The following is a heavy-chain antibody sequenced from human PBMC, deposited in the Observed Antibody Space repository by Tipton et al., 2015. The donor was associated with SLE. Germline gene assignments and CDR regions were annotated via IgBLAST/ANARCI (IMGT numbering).Heavy chain of an antibody. CDR3: ARGLPNFDY. CDR2: VSSSSSYI. CDR1: GFTFSSYS. Sequence: SLRLSCAASGFTFSSYSMNWVRQAPGKGLEWVSCVSSSSSYIYYADSVKGRFTISRDNAKNSLYLHMDSLRAEDTAVYYCARGLPNFDYWGQGTLVTVSS. V-gene: IGHV3-21*03. J-gene: IGHJ4*02.